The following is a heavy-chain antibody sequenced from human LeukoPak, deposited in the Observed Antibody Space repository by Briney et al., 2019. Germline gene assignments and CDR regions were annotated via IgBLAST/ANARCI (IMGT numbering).Heavy chain of an antibody. D-gene: IGHD3-16*01. Sequence: PGGSLRLSCAASGFTFRSYWMSWVRQAPGKGLEWVANINQDGSEKYYVDSVKGRFTISRDNAKNSLYLQMNSLRVEDTAVYYCARDMRGFDLWGQGTLVTVSS. CDR1: GFTFRSYW. CDR2: INQDGSEK. J-gene: IGHJ5*02. CDR3: ARDMRGFDL. V-gene: IGHV3-7*01.